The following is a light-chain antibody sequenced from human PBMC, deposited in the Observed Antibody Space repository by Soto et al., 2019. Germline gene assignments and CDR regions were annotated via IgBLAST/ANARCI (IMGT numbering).Light chain of an antibody. CDR1: SSNVGSYKL. CDR2: EVN. Sequence: QSVLTQPASVSGSPGQSITISCTGTSSNVGSYKLVSWYQQHPGKAPKLMIFEVNKRPSGVSNRFSGSKSGNTASLTISGLKVEDEADYYCCSSGGSPTYVFRTGTKVTVL. CDR3: CSSGGSPTYV. J-gene: IGLJ1*01. V-gene: IGLV2-23*02.